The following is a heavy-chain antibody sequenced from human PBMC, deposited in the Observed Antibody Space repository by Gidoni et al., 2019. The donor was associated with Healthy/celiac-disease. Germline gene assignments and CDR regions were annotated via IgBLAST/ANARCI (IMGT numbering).Heavy chain of an antibody. J-gene: IGHJ3*02. Sequence: EMQLVESGGGLVQPVGSLRLSCAASGFTFSSYDMHWARQATGKGLEWIAAIGTAGDTYYPGSVKGRFTISRENAKNSLYLQMNSLRAGDTAVYYCARESSGYYAFDIWGQGTMVTVSS. CDR3: ARESSGYYAFDI. D-gene: IGHD3-22*01. V-gene: IGHV3-13*01. CDR2: IGTAGDT. CDR1: GFTFSSYD.